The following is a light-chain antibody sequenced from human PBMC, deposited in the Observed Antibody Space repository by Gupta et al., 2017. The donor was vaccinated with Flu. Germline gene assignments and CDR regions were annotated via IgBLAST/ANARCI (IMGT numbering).Light chain of an antibody. V-gene: IGKV3-20*01. CDR3: QQYGNSPT. Sequence: NVLTQSPGTLSLSPGERATLSCRASHTVSSSYLAWYQQRPGQSPRLLLFGASDRATGIPDRFSGSGSGTNFTLTISRLEPEDFAVYYCQQYGNSPTFGQGTKVEIK. J-gene: IGKJ1*01. CDR2: GAS. CDR1: HTVSSSY.